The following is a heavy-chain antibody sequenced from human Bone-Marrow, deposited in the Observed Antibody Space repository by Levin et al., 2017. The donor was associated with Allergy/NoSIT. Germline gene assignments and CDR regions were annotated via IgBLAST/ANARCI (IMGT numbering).Heavy chain of an antibody. J-gene: IGHJ4*02. CDR3: LRVSASSPVPFDY. CDR2: INPDGSST. CDR1: GFTFSNYW. V-gene: IGHV3-74*01. Sequence: PGGSLRLSCAASGFTFSNYWMHWVRQVPGRGLVWISYINPDGSSTSYADSVNGRFTISRDNAKNMLYLQMSSLRAEDTAVYYCLRVSASSPVPFDYWGQGTLVTVSS. D-gene: IGHD2-2*01.